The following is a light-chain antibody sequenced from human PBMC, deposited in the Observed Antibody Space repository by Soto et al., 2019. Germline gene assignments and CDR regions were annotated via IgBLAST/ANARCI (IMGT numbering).Light chain of an antibody. V-gene: IGKV3-20*01. J-gene: IGKJ5*01. CDR2: GAS. CDR3: QQHGTSPIT. Sequence: ESVLTQAPGTLSLSPGERATLSCRSSQRVSSGYVAWYQQKPGQAPRLLIYGASSRATGIPDRFRASASGTDFTLTISRLEPEDFAVYFCQQHGTSPITFRQGTRLEIK. CDR1: QRVSSGY.